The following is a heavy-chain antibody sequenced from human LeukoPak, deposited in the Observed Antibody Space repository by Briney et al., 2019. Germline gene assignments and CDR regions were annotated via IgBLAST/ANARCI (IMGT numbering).Heavy chain of an antibody. D-gene: IGHD2-21*02. J-gene: IGHJ1*01. CDR3: ARSYCAGDCYTEYFQH. CDR2: IYYNGNT. CDR1: GASISTHTYY. V-gene: IGHV4-39*01. Sequence: SETLSLTCTVSGASISTHTYYWGWIRQPPGKRLEWIGSIYYNGNTYYNPSLKSRVTISVDTSNNQFSLKLRSVTAADTAVYYCARSYCAGDCYTEYFQHWGQGTLVTVSS.